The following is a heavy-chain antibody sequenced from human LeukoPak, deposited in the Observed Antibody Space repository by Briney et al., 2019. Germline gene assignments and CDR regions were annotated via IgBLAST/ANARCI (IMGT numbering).Heavy chain of an antibody. CDR2: INHSGST. Sequence: SETLSLTCAVYGGSFSGYYWSWIRQPPGKGLEWIGEINHSGSTNYNPAPKRRVTVSVDTSKNQFSMKLSAVTAADSAVYCGARSPIVTGARDWGQGTLVTVSS. J-gene: IGHJ4*02. CDR3: ARSPIVTGARD. D-gene: IGHD1-20*01. V-gene: IGHV4-34*01. CDR1: GGSFSGYY.